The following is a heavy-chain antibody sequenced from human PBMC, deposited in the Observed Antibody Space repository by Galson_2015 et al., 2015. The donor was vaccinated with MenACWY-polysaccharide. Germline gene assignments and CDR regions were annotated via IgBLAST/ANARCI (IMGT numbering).Heavy chain of an antibody. V-gene: IGHV2-5*02. CDR1: GFSVTATGVG. CDR3: VRLLGGVSFDS. D-gene: IGHD1-26*01. Sequence: PALVKPTQTLSLTCTFSGFSVTATGVGVGWIRQPPGKAPEWLAHPYWDGAKSFRPSLGATLPLTTAPPRDQVVLTMTDMDPVDTATYYCVRLLGGVSFDSWGQGTL. CDR2: PYWDGAK. J-gene: IGHJ4*02.